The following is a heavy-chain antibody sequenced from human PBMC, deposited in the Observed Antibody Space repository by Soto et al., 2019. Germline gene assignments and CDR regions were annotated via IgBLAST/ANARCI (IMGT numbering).Heavy chain of an antibody. CDR2: IVVGSGNT. CDR1: GFTFTSSA. V-gene: IGHV1-58*02. J-gene: IGHJ6*04. CDR3: AAARVTMVRGAKDDDDYYGMDV. D-gene: IGHD3-10*01. Sequence: QMQLVQSGPEVKKPGTSVKGSSKASGFTFTSSAMQWVRQARGQRLEWIGWIVVGSGNTNYAQKCQERVTITRDLSTGTAYMALSSPSSEDTAVYYCAAARVTMVRGAKDDDDYYGMDVWGSVTTVIVA.